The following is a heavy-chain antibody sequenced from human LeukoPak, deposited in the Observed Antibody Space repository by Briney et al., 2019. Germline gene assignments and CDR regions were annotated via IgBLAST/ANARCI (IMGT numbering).Heavy chain of an antibody. D-gene: IGHD4-17*01. V-gene: IGHV4-31*03. J-gene: IGHJ4*02. Sequence: SETLSLTCTVSGGSISSGGYYWSWIRQHPGKGLEWIGYIYYSGSTYYNPSLKSRVTISVDTSKNQFSLKLSSVTAADTAVYYCATESLYGDYTHVDFDYWGQGTLVTVSS. CDR3: ATESLYGDYTHVDFDY. CDR2: IYYSGST. CDR1: GGSISSGGYY.